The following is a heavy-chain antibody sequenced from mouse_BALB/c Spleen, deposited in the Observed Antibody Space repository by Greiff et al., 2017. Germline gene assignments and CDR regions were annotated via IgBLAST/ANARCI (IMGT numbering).Heavy chain of an antibody. CDR1: GYSITSDYA. J-gene: IGHJ3*01. CDR2: ISYSGST. CDR3: ARAGGPMITKEAAWFAY. V-gene: IGHV3-2*02. D-gene: IGHD2-4*01. Sequence: EVQRVESGPGLVKPSQSLSLTCTVTGYSITSDYAWNWIRQFPGNKLEWMGYISYSGSTSYNPSLKSRISITRDTSKNQFFLQLNSVTTEDTATYYCARAGGPMITKEAAWFAYWGQGTLVTVSA.